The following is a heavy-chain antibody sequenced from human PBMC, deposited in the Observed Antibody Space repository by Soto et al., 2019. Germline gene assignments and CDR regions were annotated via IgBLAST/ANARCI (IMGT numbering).Heavy chain of an antibody. CDR2: IYYSGST. CDR1: GGSVSSGSYY. J-gene: IGHJ6*03. Sequence: SETLSLTCTVSGGSVSSGSYYWSWIRQPPGKGLEWIGYIYYSGSTNYNPSLKSRVTISVDTSKNQFSLKLSSVTAADTAVYYCARGDSSSWVSYYFMDVRGKGTTVTVS. CDR3: ARGDSSSWVSYYFMDV. D-gene: IGHD6-13*01. V-gene: IGHV4-61*01.